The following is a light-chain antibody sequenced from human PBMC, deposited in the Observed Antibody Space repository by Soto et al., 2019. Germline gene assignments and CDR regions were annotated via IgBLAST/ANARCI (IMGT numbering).Light chain of an antibody. CDR1: QSLLHSNGYNY. V-gene: IGKV2-28*01. CDR3: MQALLFPWT. Sequence: DIVMTQSPLSLPVTPGEPASISCRSSQSLLHSNGYNYLDWYLQKPGQSPQLLIFLGSHRASGVPDRFSGSVSGTYFTLTISRVEAEDVGVYYCMQALLFPWTFGQGTKVEIK. J-gene: IGKJ1*01. CDR2: LGS.